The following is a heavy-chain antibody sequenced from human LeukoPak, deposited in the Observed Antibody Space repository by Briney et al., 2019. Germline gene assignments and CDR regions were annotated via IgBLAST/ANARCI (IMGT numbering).Heavy chain of an antibody. V-gene: IGHV1-69*13. D-gene: IGHD3-10*02. J-gene: IGHJ4*02. CDR2: IIPIFGTA. Sequence: ASVKVSCTASGGTFSSYAISWVRQAPGQGLEWMGGIIPIFGTANYAQKFQGRVTITADESTSTAYMELSSLRAEDTAVYYCARGGLFAYYLDYWGQGTLVTVSS. CDR1: GGTFSSYA. CDR3: ARGGLFAYYLDY.